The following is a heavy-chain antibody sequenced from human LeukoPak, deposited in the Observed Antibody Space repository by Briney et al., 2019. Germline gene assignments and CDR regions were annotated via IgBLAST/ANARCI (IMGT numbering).Heavy chain of an antibody. V-gene: IGHV1-2*02. CDR3: ASVSSGWSRGWYFDY. Sequence: ASVKVSCKASGYTFTGYYMHWVRQAPGQGLEWTGWINPNSGGTNYAQKFQGRVTMTRDTSISTAYMELSRLRSDDTAVYYCASVSSGWSRGWYFDYWGQGTLVTVSS. CDR1: GYTFTGYY. CDR2: INPNSGGT. D-gene: IGHD6-19*01. J-gene: IGHJ4*02.